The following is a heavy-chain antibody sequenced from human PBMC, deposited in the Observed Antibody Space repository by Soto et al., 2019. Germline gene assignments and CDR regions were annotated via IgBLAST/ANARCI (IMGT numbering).Heavy chain of an antibody. Sequence: EVQLLESGGGLVQHGGSLRLSCAASGFTFSSYAMSWVRQAPGKGLEWVSAISGSGGSKYYADSVKGRFTITRDNSKNTLYLQMTSLRAEDTAVYYCAHILLWFGELQNDYWSQGTLVTFSS. CDR3: AHILLWFGELQNDY. D-gene: IGHD3-10*01. J-gene: IGHJ4*02. CDR2: ISGSGGSK. CDR1: GFTFSSYA. V-gene: IGHV3-23*01.